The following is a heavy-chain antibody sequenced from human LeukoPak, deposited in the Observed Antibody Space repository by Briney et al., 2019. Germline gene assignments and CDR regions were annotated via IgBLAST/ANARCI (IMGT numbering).Heavy chain of an antibody. D-gene: IGHD3-22*01. J-gene: IGHJ6*02. CDR3: ARSPRDIVVLGLQYYYDSSGSHSLYGMDV. Sequence: ASVKVSCKASGYTFTGYYMHWVRQAPGQGLEWMGWINPNSGGTNYAQKFQGRVTMARDTSISTAYMELSRLRSDDTAVYYCARSPRDIVVLGLQYYYDSSGSHSLYGMDVWGQGTTVTVSS. V-gene: IGHV1-2*02. CDR2: INPNSGGT. CDR1: GYTFTGYY.